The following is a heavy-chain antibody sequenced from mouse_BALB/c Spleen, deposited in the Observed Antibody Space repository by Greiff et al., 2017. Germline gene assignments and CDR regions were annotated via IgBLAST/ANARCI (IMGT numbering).Heavy chain of an antibody. CDR1: GYTFSSYW. J-gene: IGHJ4*01. CDR3: AYYYGSSPHYYAMDY. V-gene: IGHV1-9*01. D-gene: IGHD1-1*01. CDR2: ILPGSGST. Sequence: QVQLQQSGAELMKPGASVKISCKATGYTFSSYWIEWVKQRPGHGLEWIGEILPGSGSTNYNEKFKGKATFTADTSSNTAYMQLSSLTSEDSAVYYCAYYYGSSPHYYAMDYWGQGTSATVSS.